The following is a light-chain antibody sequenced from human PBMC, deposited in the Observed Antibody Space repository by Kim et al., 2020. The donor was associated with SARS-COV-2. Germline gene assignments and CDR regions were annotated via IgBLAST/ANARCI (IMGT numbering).Light chain of an antibody. CDR1: QSVRTN. CDR3: QHYSDWPQ. CDR2: DAS. J-gene: IGKJ2*01. V-gene: IGKV3-15*01. Sequence: LPLSPGEGATLSCRASQSVRTNLAWYQHTPGQPPRLLISDASTRAPGIPARFSGGGSETEFTLSISSLQSEDFAVYYCQHYSDWPQFGQGTKLEI.